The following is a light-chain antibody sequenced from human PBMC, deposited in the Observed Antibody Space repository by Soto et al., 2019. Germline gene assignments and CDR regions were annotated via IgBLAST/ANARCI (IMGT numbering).Light chain of an antibody. J-gene: IGLJ3*02. Sequence: QSVLTQPRSVSGSPAQSVTISCTGASSDIGNFNSVSWYQQYPGKAPKLIIYEATKRPSGVSNRFSGSKSGNAASLTITNLQADDEADYHCCSYAGSSAYVLFGGGTKLTVL. CDR3: CSYAGSSAYVL. CDR2: EAT. CDR1: SSDIGNFNS. V-gene: IGLV2-23*01.